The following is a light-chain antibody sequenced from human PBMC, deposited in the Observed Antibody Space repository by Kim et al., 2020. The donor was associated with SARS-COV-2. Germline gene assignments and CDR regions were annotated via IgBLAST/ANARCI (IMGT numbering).Light chain of an antibody. Sequence: QPVLTQPPSASVTPGQRVTISCSGSSSNIGSNYVYWYQQLPGTAPKLLIYRNNQRPSGVPDRFSGSKSGTSASLAISGLRSEDEADYYCAAWDDSLSGWVFGGGTQLTVL. CDR3: AAWDDSLSGWV. CDR1: SSNIGSNY. J-gene: IGLJ3*02. CDR2: RNN. V-gene: IGLV1-47*01.